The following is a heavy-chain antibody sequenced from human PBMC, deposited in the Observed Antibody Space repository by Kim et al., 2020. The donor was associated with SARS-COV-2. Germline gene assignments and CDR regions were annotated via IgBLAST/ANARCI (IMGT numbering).Heavy chain of an antibody. Sequence: ASVKVSCKSSGYTFTSYAMHWVRQAPGQRLEWMGWINAGNGNTKYSQKFQGRVTITRDTSASTAYMELSSLRSEDTAVYYCARDGVDYDFWSGYYWYFDYWGQGTLVTVSS. D-gene: IGHD3-3*01. V-gene: IGHV1-3*01. J-gene: IGHJ4*02. CDR2: INAGNGNT. CDR3: ARDGVDYDFWSGYYWYFDY. CDR1: GYTFTSYA.